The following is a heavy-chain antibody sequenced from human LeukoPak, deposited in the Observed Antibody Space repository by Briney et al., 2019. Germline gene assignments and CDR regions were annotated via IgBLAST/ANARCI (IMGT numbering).Heavy chain of an antibody. J-gene: IGHJ4*02. CDR3: ARVLGASDY. CDR2: ISSSGSTI. D-gene: IGHD1-26*01. Sequence: GGSLRLSCAASGFTFTLHAMNWVRQAPGKGLEWVSYISSSGSTIYYADSVKGRFTISRDNAKNSLYLQMNSLRAEDTAVYYCARVLGASDYWGQGTLVTVSS. CDR1: GFTFTLHA. V-gene: IGHV3-48*04.